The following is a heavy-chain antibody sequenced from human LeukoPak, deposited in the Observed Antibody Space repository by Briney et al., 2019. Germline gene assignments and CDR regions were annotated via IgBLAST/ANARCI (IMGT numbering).Heavy chain of an antibody. CDR2: IYYSGST. D-gene: IGHD3-3*01. V-gene: IGHV4-39*07. Sequence: PSETLSLTCTVSGGSISSSSYYWGWIRQPPGKGLEWIGSIYYSGSTYYNPSLKSRVTISVDTSKNQFSLKLSSVTAADTAVYYCARCYDFWSDYHTGVDYWGQGALVTVSS. CDR3: ARCYDFWSDYHTGVDY. CDR1: GGSISSSSYY. J-gene: IGHJ4*02.